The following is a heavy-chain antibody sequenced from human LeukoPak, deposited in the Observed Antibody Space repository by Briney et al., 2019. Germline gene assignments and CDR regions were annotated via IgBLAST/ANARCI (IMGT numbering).Heavy chain of an antibody. CDR1: GFTVSSNS. Sequence: GGSLRLSCAASGFTVSSNSMSWVRQAPGKGLEWVSVIYSGGSTYCADSVKGRFTISRDNSKNTLHLQMNSLRAEDTAVYYCARDMSWSLGYWGQGTLVTVSS. CDR3: ARDMSWSLGY. J-gene: IGHJ4*02. CDR2: IYSGGST. D-gene: IGHD7-27*01. V-gene: IGHV3-66*01.